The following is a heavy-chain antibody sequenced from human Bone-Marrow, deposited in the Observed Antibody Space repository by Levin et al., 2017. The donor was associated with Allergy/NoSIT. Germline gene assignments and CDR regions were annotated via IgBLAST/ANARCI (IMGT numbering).Heavy chain of an antibody. V-gene: IGHV4-34*01. D-gene: IGHD2-2*01. CDR2: INHSGST. CDR3: ARRGGYCSSTSCYAGFDY. Sequence: GSLRLSCAVYGGSFSGYYWSWIRQPPGKGLEWIGEINHSGSTNYNPSLKSRVTISVDTSKNQFSLKLSSVTAADTAVYYCARRGGYCSSTSCYAGFDYWGQGTLVTVSS. J-gene: IGHJ4*02. CDR1: GGSFSGYY.